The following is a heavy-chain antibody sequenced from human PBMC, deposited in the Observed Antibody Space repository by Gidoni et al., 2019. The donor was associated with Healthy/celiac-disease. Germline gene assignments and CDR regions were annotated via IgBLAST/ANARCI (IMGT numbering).Heavy chain of an antibody. V-gene: IGHV7-4-1*02. J-gene: IGHJ6*03. CDR1: GYTFTSYP. CDR3: ARGYSSSSYYYYYMDV. D-gene: IGHD6-6*01. Sequence: QVQLVQSGSELKKPGASVKVSCKASGYTFTSYPMNRVRQAPGQGLEWMGWINTNTGNPTYAQGFTGRFVFSLDTSVSTAYLQSSSLKAEDTAVYYCARGYSSSSYYYYYMDVWGKGTTVTVSS. CDR2: INTNTGNP.